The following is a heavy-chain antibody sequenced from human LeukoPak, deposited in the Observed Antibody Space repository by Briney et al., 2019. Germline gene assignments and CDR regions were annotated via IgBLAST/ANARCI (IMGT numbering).Heavy chain of an antibody. J-gene: IGHJ3*02. CDR1: GYTFTGYY. D-gene: IGHD3-22*01. V-gene: IGHV1-2*06. CDR2: INPNSGGT. CDR3: ARSVGSGYHDAFDI. Sequence: RASVKVSCKASGYTFTGYYMHWVRQAPGQGLEWMGRINPNSGGTNYAQKFQGRVTITTDESTSTAYMELSSLRSEDTAVYYCARSVGSGYHDAFDIWGQGTMVTVSS.